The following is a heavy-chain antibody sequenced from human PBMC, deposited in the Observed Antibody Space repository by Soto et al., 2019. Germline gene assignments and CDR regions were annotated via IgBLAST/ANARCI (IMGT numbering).Heavy chain of an antibody. D-gene: IGHD2-15*01. CDR3: AISRYGSRGSCSGLTWCMDV. CDR2: IYPGDSET. V-gene: IGHV5-51*01. J-gene: IGHJ6*02. Sequence: GESLKISCKGSGYSFTSYWIGWVRQMPGKGLEWMGIIYPGDSETRYSPSFQGQVTISADKSISTAFLQRSSLKASDTAMYYCAISRYGSRGSCSGLTWCMDVWGQGTTVTVSS. CDR1: GYSFTSYW.